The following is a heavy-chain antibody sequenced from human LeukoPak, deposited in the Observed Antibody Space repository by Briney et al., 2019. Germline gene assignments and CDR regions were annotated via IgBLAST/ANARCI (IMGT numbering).Heavy chain of an antibody. CDR3: ARDLSLAMPGGFDY. D-gene: IGHD1-26*01. J-gene: IGHJ4*02. CDR1: GFTFSRHW. Sequence: GGSLRLSCAASGFTFSRHWMHWVRQGPGKGLEWVSTISSGSDYIYYADSVRGRFTISRDNFRNSVFLEVNSLRAEDTAIYYCARDLSLAMPGGFDYWGQGILVTVSS. V-gene: IGHV3-21*01. CDR2: ISSGSDYI.